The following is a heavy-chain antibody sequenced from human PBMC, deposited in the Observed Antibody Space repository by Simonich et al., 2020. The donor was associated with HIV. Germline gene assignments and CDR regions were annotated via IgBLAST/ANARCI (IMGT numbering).Heavy chain of an antibody. Sequence: QVQLQQGGAGLLKPSETLSLTCAVYGGSFSGYYWSWIRKPPGKGLEWIGEINHSGSTNYNPSLKSLVTISVDTSKNQFSLKLNSVTAADTAVYYCARGYYSSSSFDYWGQGTLVTVSS. J-gene: IGHJ4*02. CDR1: GGSFSGYY. V-gene: IGHV4-34*01. D-gene: IGHD6-6*01. CDR2: INHSGST. CDR3: ARGYYSSSSFDY.